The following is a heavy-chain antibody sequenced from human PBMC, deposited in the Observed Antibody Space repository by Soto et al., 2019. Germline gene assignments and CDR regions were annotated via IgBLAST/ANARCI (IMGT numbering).Heavy chain of an antibody. CDR2: IYHSGST. CDR3: ARVPDV. CDR1: GGSISSGGYS. J-gene: IGHJ6*02. Sequence: SETLSLTXAVSGGSISSGGYSWSWTRQPPGKGLEWIGYIYHSGSTYYNPSLKSRVTISVDRSKNQFSLKLSSVTAADTAVYYCARVPDVWGQGTTVTVSS. V-gene: IGHV4-30-2*01.